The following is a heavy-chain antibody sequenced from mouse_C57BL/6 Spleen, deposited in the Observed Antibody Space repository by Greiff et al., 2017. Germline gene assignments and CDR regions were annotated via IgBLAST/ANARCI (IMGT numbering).Heavy chain of an antibody. D-gene: IGHD2-4*01. Sequence: QVQLQQPGAELVKPGASVKLSCKASGYTFTSYWMQWVKQRPGQGLEWIGEIDPSDSYTNYNQKFKGKATLTVDTSSSTAYMQLSSLTSDDSAVYYCARYDYDAYWGQGTTLTVSS. CDR3: ARYDYDAY. CDR1: GYTFTSYW. J-gene: IGHJ2*01. V-gene: IGHV1-50*01. CDR2: IDPSDSYT.